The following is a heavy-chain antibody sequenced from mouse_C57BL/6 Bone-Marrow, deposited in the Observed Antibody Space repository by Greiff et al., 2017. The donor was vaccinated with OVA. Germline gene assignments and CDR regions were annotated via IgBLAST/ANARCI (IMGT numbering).Heavy chain of an antibody. CDR1: GYTFTSYW. V-gene: IGHV1-50*01. Sequence: QVQLQQPGAELVKPGASVKLSCKASGYTFTSYWMQWVKQRPGQGLEWIGEIDPSDSYTNYNQKFKGKATLTVDTSSSTAYMQLSSLTSEDSAVYYCAREGYYGSSYVYFDVLGTGTTVTVSS. CDR2: IDPSDSYT. D-gene: IGHD1-1*01. J-gene: IGHJ1*03. CDR3: AREGYYGSSYVYFDV.